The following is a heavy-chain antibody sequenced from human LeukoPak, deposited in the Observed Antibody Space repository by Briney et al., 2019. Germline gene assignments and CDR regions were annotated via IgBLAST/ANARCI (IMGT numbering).Heavy chain of an antibody. Sequence: GGSLRLSCAASGFTVSNNYVSWVRQAPGKGLEWVSSISSSSSYIYYADSVKGRFTISRDNAKNSLYLQMNSLRAEDTAVYYCARLSDDYGDGFDYWGQGTLVTVSS. CDR1: GFTVSNNY. V-gene: IGHV3-21*01. D-gene: IGHD4-17*01. CDR2: ISSSSSYI. CDR3: ARLSDDYGDGFDY. J-gene: IGHJ4*02.